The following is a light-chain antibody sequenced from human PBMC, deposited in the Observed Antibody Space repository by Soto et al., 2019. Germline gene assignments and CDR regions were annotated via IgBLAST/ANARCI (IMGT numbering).Light chain of an antibody. J-gene: IGKJ2*01. Sequence: EIVMTQSPATLSVFPGERATLSCSASQSVSTNLAWYQQKPGQAPRLLIYGASGRATGIPARFSGSGSGTEFTLTISSLQSEDFAVYYCHQYNNWPPYTFGQGTKLEIK. V-gene: IGKV3-15*01. CDR1: QSVSTN. CDR2: GAS. CDR3: HQYNNWPPYT.